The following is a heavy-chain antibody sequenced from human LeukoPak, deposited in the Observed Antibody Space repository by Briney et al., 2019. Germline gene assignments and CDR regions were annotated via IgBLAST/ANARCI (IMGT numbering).Heavy chain of an antibody. V-gene: IGHV3-21*01. CDR2: IHSSRSYI. J-gene: IGHJ4*02. CDR3: ARRGPYGDYQLH. CDR1: GCPFSSYS. Sequence: GGSLRLSCAASGCPFSSYSMTWVRQAPGKGLEWVSSIHSSRSYIYYAAPVQGRVTISRDNAKNSLYLQMNSLRAEDTAVYYCARRGPYGDYQLHWGEGTLVTVSS. D-gene: IGHD4-17*01.